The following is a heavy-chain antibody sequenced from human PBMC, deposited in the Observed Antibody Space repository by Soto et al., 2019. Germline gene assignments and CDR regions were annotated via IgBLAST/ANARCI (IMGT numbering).Heavy chain of an antibody. Sequence: GGSLRLSCAASGFTFSSYWMHWVRQAPGKGLVWVSRINSDGSSTSYADSVKGRFTISRDNAKNTLYLQMNSLRAEDTAVYYCARGGGRYSGSYAFDYWGQGTLVTVSS. D-gene: IGHD1-26*01. V-gene: IGHV3-74*01. CDR3: ARGGGRYSGSYAFDY. CDR1: GFTFSSYW. CDR2: INSDGSST. J-gene: IGHJ4*02.